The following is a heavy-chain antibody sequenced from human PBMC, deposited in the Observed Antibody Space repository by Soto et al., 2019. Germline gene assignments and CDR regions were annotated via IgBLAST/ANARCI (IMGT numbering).Heavy chain of an antibody. CDR2: IWYDGSDT. V-gene: IGHV3-33*01. CDR1: GFSFSSFG. Sequence: QVQLVESGGGVVQPGRSLRLSCAASGFSFSSFGMHWVRQAPGKGLEWVALIWYDGSDTYYADPVKGRFTISRDNSKSTLYLQMNSRRAEDTAVYYCATLRGFCISASCYNGVDVWGQGTTVTVSS. J-gene: IGHJ6*02. CDR3: ATLRGFCISASCYNGVDV. D-gene: IGHD2-2*02.